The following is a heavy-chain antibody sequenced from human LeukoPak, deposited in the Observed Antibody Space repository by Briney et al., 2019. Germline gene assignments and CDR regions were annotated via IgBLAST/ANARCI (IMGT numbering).Heavy chain of an antibody. J-gene: IGHJ4*02. CDR2: ISGSNGST. CDR3: AKVETSGGANCYALDY. CDR1: GFTFSSYA. V-gene: IGHV3-23*01. Sequence: GGSLRLSCAPSGFTFSSYATTWVRQAPDKGLEWVSSISGSNGSTYYADSVEGRFTTSRDDSQNTLYLQMNSLSAEDTAVYYCAKVETSGGANCYALDYWGQGTLVTVSS. D-gene: IGHD2-2*01.